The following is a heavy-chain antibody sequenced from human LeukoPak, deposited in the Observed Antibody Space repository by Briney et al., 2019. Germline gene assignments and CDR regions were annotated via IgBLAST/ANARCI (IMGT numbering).Heavy chain of an antibody. D-gene: IGHD1-26*01. CDR2: IYYSGST. J-gene: IGHJ3*02. V-gene: IGHV4-39*07. CDR1: GFTFSTYE. Sequence: GSLRLSCAASGFTFSTYEMNWVRQPPGKGLEGIGSIYYSGSTYYSPSLKSRVTISVDTSKNQFSLKLSSVAAADTAVYYCARDSPFEWDVFGDSFDIWGQGTVVTVSS. CDR3: ARDSPFEWDVFGDSFDI.